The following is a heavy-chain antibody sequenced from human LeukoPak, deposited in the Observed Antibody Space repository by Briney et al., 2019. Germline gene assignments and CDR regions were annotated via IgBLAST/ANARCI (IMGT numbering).Heavy chain of an antibody. CDR3: AKVRGSDAFDL. D-gene: IGHD3-10*01. J-gene: IGHJ3*01. Sequence: SVNVSCKSSVGTISTHAINWVRQAPGQGLEWMGRIIPILSQTNYALKFRGRFTMTADESTNTAYMELSSLKSEDTAVYFCAKVRGSDAFDLWGQGTMVTVSS. CDR2: IIPILSQT. CDR1: VGTISTHA. V-gene: IGHV1-69*11.